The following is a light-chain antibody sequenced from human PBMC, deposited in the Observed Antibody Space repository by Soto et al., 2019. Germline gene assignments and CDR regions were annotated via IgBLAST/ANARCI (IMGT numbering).Light chain of an antibody. V-gene: IGKV1-12*01. J-gene: IGKJ2*01. CDR1: QGISSW. CDR2: AAS. CDR3: QQANSFPYT. Sequence: DIQMTQSPSSVSASVGDRVTITCRASQGISSWLVWYQQKPGKAPKLLIYAASGLQSGVPSRFSGSGSGTDFTLTISSLQPEDFATYYCQQANSFPYTFGQGTKLEIK.